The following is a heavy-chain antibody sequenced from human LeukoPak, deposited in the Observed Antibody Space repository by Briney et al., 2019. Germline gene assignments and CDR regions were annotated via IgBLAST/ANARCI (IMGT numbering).Heavy chain of an antibody. J-gene: IGHJ4*02. D-gene: IGHD2-2*01. V-gene: IGHV3-53*01. CDR3: ATDWHSTGYYVH. CDR2: IYSGDST. CDR1: GFTVSSTY. Sequence: GGSLRLSCAASGFTVSSTYMSWVRQAPGRGLEFVSIIYSGDSTYYADSVKGRFAISRDNSKNTLYLQMNSLRAEDTAVYYCATDWHSTGYYVHCGQGTLVTVSS.